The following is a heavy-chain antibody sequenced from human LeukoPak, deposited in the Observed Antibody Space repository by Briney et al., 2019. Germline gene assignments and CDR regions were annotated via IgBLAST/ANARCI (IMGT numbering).Heavy chain of an antibody. CDR2: IYYSGST. D-gene: IGHD3-22*01. V-gene: IGHV4-59*08. CDR1: GGSISSYY. CDR3: ARAVPAYYYDSSGYYPAPNWFDP. J-gene: IGHJ5*02. Sequence: SSETLSLTCTVSGGSISSYYWSWLRQPPGKGLEWIGYIYYSGSTNYNPSLKSRVTISVDTSKNQFSLKLSSVTAADTAVYYCARAVPAYYYDSSGYYPAPNWFDPWGQGTLVTVSS.